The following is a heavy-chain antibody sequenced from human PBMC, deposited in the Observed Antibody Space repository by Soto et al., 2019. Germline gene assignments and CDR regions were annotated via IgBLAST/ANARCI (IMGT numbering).Heavy chain of an antibody. D-gene: IGHD1-26*01. CDR2: ISAYNGNT. J-gene: IGHJ5*02. Sequence: ASVKVSCKASGYTFTSYGIGWVRQAPGQGLEWMGWISAYNGNTNYAQKLQGRVTMTTDTSTSTAYMELTSLRSDDTAVYYCARSWELLKVWFDPWGQGTLVTVSS. CDR3: ARSWELLKVWFDP. CDR1: GYTFTSYG. V-gene: IGHV1-18*01.